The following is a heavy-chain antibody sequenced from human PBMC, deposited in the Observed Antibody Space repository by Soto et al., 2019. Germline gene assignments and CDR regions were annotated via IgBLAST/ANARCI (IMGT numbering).Heavy chain of an antibody. CDR3: ARVSGYCSSTSCYVGGYYYYGMDV. D-gene: IGHD2-2*01. J-gene: IGHJ6*02. Sequence: ASVKVSCKASGYTFTSYAMHWVRQAPGQRLEWMGWINAGNGNTKYSQKFQGRVTITRDTSASTAYMELSSLRSEDTAVYYCARVSGYCSSTSCYVGGYYYYGMDVWGQGTTVTVSS. CDR2: INAGNGNT. CDR1: GYTFTSYA. V-gene: IGHV1-3*01.